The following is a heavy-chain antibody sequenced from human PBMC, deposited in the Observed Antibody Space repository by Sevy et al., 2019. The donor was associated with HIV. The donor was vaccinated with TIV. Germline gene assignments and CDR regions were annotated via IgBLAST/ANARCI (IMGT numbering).Heavy chain of an antibody. V-gene: IGHV1-24*01. Sequence: ASVKVSCKVSGYTLAKFSIHWVRQAPGKGLEWMTSFDPEDGDPEDGKTIYAQKFLGRVTMTEDTSTDKAYMGLSSLRSDDTAVYYCVTTKDYYDSSGYPFDYWGQGTLVTVSS. CDR1: GYTLAKFS. J-gene: IGHJ4*02. CDR2: FDPEDGDPEDGKT. D-gene: IGHD3-22*01. CDR3: VTTKDYYDSSGYPFDY.